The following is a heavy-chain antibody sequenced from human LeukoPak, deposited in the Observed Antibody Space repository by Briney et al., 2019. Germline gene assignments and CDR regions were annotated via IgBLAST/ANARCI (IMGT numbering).Heavy chain of an antibody. D-gene: IGHD3-22*01. CDR1: GFTFSSYA. V-gene: IGHV3-23*01. CDR2: ISGSGDNT. CDR3: AKSWNYYDSSGDDALDI. Sequence: GGSLRLSCAASGFTFSSYAMNWVRQAPGKGLEWVSIISGSGDNTYYTDSVKGRFTISRDNSKNTLYLQMNSLRVEDTAVYYCAKSWNYYDSSGDDALDIWGQGTMVTVSS. J-gene: IGHJ3*02.